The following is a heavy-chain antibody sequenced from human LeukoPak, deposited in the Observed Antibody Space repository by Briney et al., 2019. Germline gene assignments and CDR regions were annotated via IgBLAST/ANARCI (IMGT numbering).Heavy chain of an antibody. V-gene: IGHV3-23*01. J-gene: IGHJ4*02. CDR2: ISSSGGST. CDR1: GFTFSSYA. CDR3: AKDAYYDSSGYNNY. D-gene: IGHD3-22*01. Sequence: PGGSLRLSCAASGFTFSSYAMNWVRQAPGKGLEWVSTISSSGGSTYYADSVKGRFTISRHISKNTLYLQMNSLRAEDTAVYYCAKDAYYDSSGYNNYWGQGTLVTVSS.